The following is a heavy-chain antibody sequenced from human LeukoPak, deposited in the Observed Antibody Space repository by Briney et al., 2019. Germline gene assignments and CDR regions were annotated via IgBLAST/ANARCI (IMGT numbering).Heavy chain of an antibody. CDR2: IRYDGSNK. CDR3: ARGGDCSSTSCYVYYYYYYYMDV. CDR1: GFTFSSYG. Sequence: GGSLRLSCAASGFTFSSYGMHWVRQAPGKGLEWVAFIRYDGSNKYYADSVKGRFTISRDNAKNSLYLQMNSLRAEDTAVYYCARGGDCSSTSCYVYYYYYYYMDVWGKGTTVTVSS. D-gene: IGHD2-2*01. V-gene: IGHV3-30*02. J-gene: IGHJ6*03.